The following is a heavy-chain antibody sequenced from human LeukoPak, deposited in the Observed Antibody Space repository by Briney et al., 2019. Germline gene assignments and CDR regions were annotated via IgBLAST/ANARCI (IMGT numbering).Heavy chain of an antibody. CDR2: IYYRGST. CDR1: GGSINNYY. V-gene: IGHV4-59*08. D-gene: IGHD1-1*01. J-gene: IGHJ5*02. Sequence: PSETLSLTCTVSGGSINNYYWSWVRQPPGKGLEWIGYIYYRGSTTYNPSLKSGVTISVDTSKNHFSLKLSSVTAADTAVYYCARSDWMRWFDPWGQGTLVTVSS. CDR3: ARSDWMRWFDP.